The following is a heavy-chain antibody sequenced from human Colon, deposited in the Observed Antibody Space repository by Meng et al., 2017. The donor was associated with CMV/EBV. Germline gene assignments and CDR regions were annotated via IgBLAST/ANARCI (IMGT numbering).Heavy chain of an antibody. D-gene: IGHD1-7*01. CDR2: ITWNNRTV. V-gene: IGHV3-9*01. CDR3: AKDISPVGGSTGYHGMDV. J-gene: IGHJ6*02. CDR1: EFTFEHYA. Sequence: GGSLRLSCAASEFTFEHYAMHWVRQTPGKGLEWVSGITWNNRTVGYADSGKGRFTISRDNAKNSLYLQMNGLRDEDNGLYYCAKDISPVGGSTGYHGMDVWGQGTTVTVSS.